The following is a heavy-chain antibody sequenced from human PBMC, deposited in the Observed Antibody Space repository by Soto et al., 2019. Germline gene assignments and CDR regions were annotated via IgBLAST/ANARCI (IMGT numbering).Heavy chain of an antibody. CDR1: GFTFSASD. V-gene: IGHV3-13*01. J-gene: IGHJ5*02. CDR3: ARQASYWHGGGGWLDP. Sequence: EVQLVESGGGSVQPGGSLGLSCAASGFTFSASDMHWVRQTTGGGLEWVAAIGTLHDTYYPDSVKGRFTISRDNVRNSLNLQMNSLRAGDTGVYYCARQASYWHGGGGWLDPWGQGTLVTVSS. CDR2: IGTLHDT. D-gene: IGHD2-8*02.